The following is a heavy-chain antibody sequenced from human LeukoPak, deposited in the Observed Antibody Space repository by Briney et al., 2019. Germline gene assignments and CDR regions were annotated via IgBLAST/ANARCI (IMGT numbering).Heavy chain of an antibody. Sequence: PGGSMRLSCAASGFSLRNYGMSWVRQSPGKGLQWVAAVSGSGHKTFYAESVRGRFIISRDDATNTLFLQMNSLGIDDSAIYYCSKDSKHCSSTFCHLDHFQYWGQGVLVTVSS. CDR2: VSGSGHKT. CDR3: SKDSKHCSSTFCHLDHFQY. CDR1: GFSLRNYG. D-gene: IGHD3-3*02. J-gene: IGHJ4*02. V-gene: IGHV3-23*01.